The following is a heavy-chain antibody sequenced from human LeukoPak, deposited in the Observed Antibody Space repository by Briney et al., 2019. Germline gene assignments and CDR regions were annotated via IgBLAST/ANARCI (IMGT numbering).Heavy chain of an antibody. Sequence: SETLSLTCAVYGGSFSGYYWSWIRQPPGKGLEWIGEINHSGSTNYNPSLKSRVTISVDTSKNQFSLKLSSVTAADTAVYYCARESTNFDYWGQGTLVTVSS. V-gene: IGHV4-34*01. CDR2: INHSGST. CDR3: ARESTNFDY. J-gene: IGHJ4*02. CDR1: GGSFSGYY.